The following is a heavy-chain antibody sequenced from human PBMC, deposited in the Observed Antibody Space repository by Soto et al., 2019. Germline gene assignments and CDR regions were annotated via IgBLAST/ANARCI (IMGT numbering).Heavy chain of an antibody. V-gene: IGHV1-3*01. D-gene: IGHD3-22*01. CDR2: INAGNGNT. CDR1: GYTFTSYA. Sequence: ASVKVSCKASGYTFTSYAMHWVRQAPGQRLEWMGWINAGNGNTKYSQKFQGRVTITRDTSASTAYMELSSLRSEDTAVYYCARCEITMIVAHHGWGFDPWGQGTLVTVS. J-gene: IGHJ5*02. CDR3: ARCEITMIVAHHGWGFDP.